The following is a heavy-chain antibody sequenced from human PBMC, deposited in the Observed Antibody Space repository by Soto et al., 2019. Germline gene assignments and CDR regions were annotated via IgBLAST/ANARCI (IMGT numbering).Heavy chain of an antibody. CDR3: ARLTYDFWSGPDLYYMGV. J-gene: IGHJ6*03. V-gene: IGHV1-69*13. D-gene: IGHD3-3*01. Sequence: SVKVSCKASGGTFSSYAISWVRQAPGQGLEWMGGIIPIFGTANYAQKFQGRVTITADESTSTAYMELSSLRSEDTAVYYCARLTYDFWSGPDLYYMGVWGQGTTVTVSS. CDR1: GGTFSSYA. CDR2: IIPIFGTA.